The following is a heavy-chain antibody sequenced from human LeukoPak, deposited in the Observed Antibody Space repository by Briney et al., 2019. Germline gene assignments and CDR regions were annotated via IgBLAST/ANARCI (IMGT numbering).Heavy chain of an antibody. CDR1: GFTFGSYG. Sequence: PGGSLRLSCAASGFTFGSYGMHWVRQAPGKGLEWVAFIRYDGSNKYYADSVKGRFTISRDNSKNTLYLQMNSLRAEDTAVYYCAKDPAATIAARQYEYFQHWGQGTLVTVSS. D-gene: IGHD6-6*01. V-gene: IGHV3-30*02. CDR2: IRYDGSNK. J-gene: IGHJ1*01. CDR3: AKDPAATIAARQYEYFQH.